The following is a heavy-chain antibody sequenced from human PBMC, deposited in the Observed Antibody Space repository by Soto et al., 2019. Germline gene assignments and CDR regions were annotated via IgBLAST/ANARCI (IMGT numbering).Heavy chain of an antibody. D-gene: IGHD3-22*01. CDR2: IIPMFNTT. CDR1: GGTFSNFA. CDR3: ARCGIRYHSIGYYRGIYGMDV. V-gene: IGHV1-69*12. J-gene: IGHJ6*02. Sequence: QVQLVQSGAEVKKPGSSVKVSCKASGGTFSNFAISWVRQAPGQGLEWMGGIIPMFNTTNYGQKFQGRVTITADESRGAAYMELSSLRSGDSAVYYCARCGIRYHSIGYYRGIYGMDVWGQGTTVAVSS.